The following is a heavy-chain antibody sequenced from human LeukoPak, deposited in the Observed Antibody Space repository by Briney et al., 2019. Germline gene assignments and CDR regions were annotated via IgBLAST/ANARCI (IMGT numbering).Heavy chain of an antibody. Sequence: SETLSLTCTVSGGSISTSSNYWGWIRQPPGKGLEWIGSSFYSGTTYSKPSLKSRVTISVDTTKNQFSLKLSSLTAADTAVYYCARERMVYGIRGEFVYWGPGTLVTVSS. CDR3: ARERMVYGIRGEFVY. D-gene: IGHD2-8*01. V-gene: IGHV4-39*07. CDR2: SFYSGTT. CDR1: GGSISTSSNY. J-gene: IGHJ4*02.